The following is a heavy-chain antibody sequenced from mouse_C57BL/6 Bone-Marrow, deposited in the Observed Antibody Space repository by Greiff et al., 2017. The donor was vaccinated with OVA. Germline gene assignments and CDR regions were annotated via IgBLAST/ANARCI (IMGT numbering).Heavy chain of an antibody. CDR2: IYPSDSET. Sequence: QVQLQQPGAELVRPGSSVKLSCKASGYTFTSYWMDWVKQRPGQGLEWIGNIYPSDSETHYNQKFKDKATLTVDKSSSTAYMQLSSLTSEDSAVYYCAQTAQATLDYWGQGTTLTVSS. CDR3: AQTAQATLDY. J-gene: IGHJ2*01. D-gene: IGHD3-2*02. CDR1: GYTFTSYW. V-gene: IGHV1-61*01.